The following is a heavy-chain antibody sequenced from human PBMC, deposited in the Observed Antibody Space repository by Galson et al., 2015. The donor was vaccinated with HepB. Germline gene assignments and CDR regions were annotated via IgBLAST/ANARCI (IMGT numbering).Heavy chain of an antibody. CDR1: GYSFTSYW. CDR3: ARLNEAGMIVVANWFDP. J-gene: IGHJ5*02. D-gene: IGHD3-22*01. CDR2: IDPSDSYT. Sequence: QSGAEVKKPGESLRISCKGSGYSFTSYWISWVRQMPGKGLEWMGRIDPSDSYTNYSPSFQGHVTISADKSISTAYLQWSSLKASDTAMYYCARLNEAGMIVVANWFDPWGQGTLVTVSS. V-gene: IGHV5-10-1*01.